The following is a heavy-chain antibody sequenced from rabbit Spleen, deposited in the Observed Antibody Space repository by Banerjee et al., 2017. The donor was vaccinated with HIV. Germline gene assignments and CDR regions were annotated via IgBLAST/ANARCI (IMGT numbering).Heavy chain of an antibody. CDR1: GFSFSSSYW. Sequence: QEQLEESGGDLVKPEGSLTLTCTASGFSFSSSYWICWVRQAPGKGLEWIACIDAGSKGSTYYASWAKGRFTISKTSSTTVTLQMTSLTAADMATYFCARDGSGWGANFNLWGPGTLVTVS. CDR2: IDAGSKGST. J-gene: IGHJ4*01. V-gene: IGHV1S45*01. CDR3: ARDGSGWGANFNL. D-gene: IGHD4-1*01.